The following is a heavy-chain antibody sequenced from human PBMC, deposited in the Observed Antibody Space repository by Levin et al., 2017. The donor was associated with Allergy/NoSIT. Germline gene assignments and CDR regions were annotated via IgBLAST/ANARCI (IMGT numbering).Heavy chain of an antibody. V-gene: IGHV3-33*01. CDR3: VRERGPFDGFDI. J-gene: IGHJ3*02. D-gene: IGHD3-10*01. CDR1: GFTLSSTG. Sequence: GGSLRLSCAASGFTLSSTGMHWVRQAPGKGLEWLTVIWSNGINKYYADSVRGRFTTSRDDSKNTLFLQMSSLRVDDSAVYYCVRERGPFDGFDIWGQGTIVTVSS. CDR2: IWSNGINK.